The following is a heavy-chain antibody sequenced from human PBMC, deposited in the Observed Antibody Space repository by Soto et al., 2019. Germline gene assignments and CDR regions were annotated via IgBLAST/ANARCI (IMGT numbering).Heavy chain of an antibody. D-gene: IGHD2-15*01. Sequence: PGGSLRLSCAASGFTFSSYWMSWVRQAPGKGLEWVANIKQDGSEKYYVDSVKGRFTISRDNAKNSLYLQMNSLRAEDTAVYYCARDTYVVVVLNYYYYYGMDVWGQGTTVTVSS. CDR2: IKQDGSEK. J-gene: IGHJ6*02. CDR3: ARDTYVVVVLNYYYYYGMDV. V-gene: IGHV3-7*04. CDR1: GFTFSSYW.